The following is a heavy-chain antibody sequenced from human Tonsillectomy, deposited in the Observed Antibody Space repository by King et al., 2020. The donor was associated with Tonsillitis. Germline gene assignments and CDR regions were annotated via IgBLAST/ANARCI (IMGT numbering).Heavy chain of an antibody. J-gene: IGHJ4*02. CDR3: ARSTHYGEHETWYFDY. CDR1: GLTFSSYS. D-gene: IGHD4-17*01. V-gene: IGHV3-21*01. CDR2: ISSSSSYI. Sequence: EVQLVESGGGLVKPGGSLRVSCAASGLTFSSYSMNWVRQAPGKGLEWVSSISSSSSYISFADSVKGRFTISRDNAENSLYLQMNSLRAEDTAVYYCARSTHYGEHETWYFDYWGQGTLVTVSS.